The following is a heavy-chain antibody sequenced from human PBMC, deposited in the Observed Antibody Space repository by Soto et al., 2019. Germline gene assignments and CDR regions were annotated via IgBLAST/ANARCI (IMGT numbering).Heavy chain of an antibody. D-gene: IGHD3-16*01. V-gene: IGHV4-59*01. J-gene: IGHJ6*02. CDR1: GGSISSYY. CDR3: ARLRRSPHGGAGHYYDGKYV. CDR2: IYYSGST. Sequence: TETRSLTCTVSGGSISSYYWCWIRQPPGKGLGWIGYIYYSGSTNYNPSLKSRGTISVDTAKNQFSLKLSSVTAADTAVYYCARLRRSPHGGAGHYYDGKYVWGQXTAGTVSS.